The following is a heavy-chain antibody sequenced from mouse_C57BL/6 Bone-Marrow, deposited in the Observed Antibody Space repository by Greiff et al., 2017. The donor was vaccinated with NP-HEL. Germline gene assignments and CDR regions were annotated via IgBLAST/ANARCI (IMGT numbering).Heavy chain of an antibody. J-gene: IGHJ3*01. CDR1: GYTFTSYW. D-gene: IGHD4-1*01. CDR3: ATLGPFAY. CDR2: IHPAGSDT. V-gene: IGHV1-74*01. Sequence: QVQLQQPGAELVKPGASVKVSCKASGYTFTSYWMPWVKQRPGQGLEWIGRIHPAGSDTNYTQKFKGKATLTVDKSSSTAYMQLSSLTSEDSAVYYCATLGPFAYWGQGTLVTVSA.